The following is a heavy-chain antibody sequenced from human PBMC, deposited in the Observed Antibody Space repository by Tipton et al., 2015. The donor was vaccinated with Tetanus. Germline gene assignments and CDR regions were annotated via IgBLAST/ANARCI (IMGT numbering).Heavy chain of an antibody. CDR1: GGSFSGYY. V-gene: IGHV4-34*01. Sequence: SLTCAVYGGSFSGYYWSWIRQPPGKGLEWIGESNHSGSTNYSPSLKSRVTISEDTTKNLFSLNLSSVTAADTAVYYCARGRRIQLWNDAFDIWGQGTMVPVSS. CDR3: ARGRRIQLWNDAFDI. D-gene: IGHD5-18*01. CDR2: SNHSGST. J-gene: IGHJ3*02.